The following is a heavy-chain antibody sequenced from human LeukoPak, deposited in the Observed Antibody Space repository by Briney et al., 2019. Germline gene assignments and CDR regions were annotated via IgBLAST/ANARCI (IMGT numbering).Heavy chain of an antibody. D-gene: IGHD4-17*01. CDR1: GGTFSSYA. CDR2: IIPILGIA. CDR3: ARDETYGDYDDDYYYGMDV. J-gene: IGHJ6*02. V-gene: IGHV1-69*04. Sequence: SVKVSCKASGGTFSSYAISWVRQAPGQGLEWMGRIIPILGIANYAQKFQGRVTITADKSTSTAYMELSSLRSEDTAVYYCARDETYGDYDDDYYYGMDVWGQGTTVTVSS.